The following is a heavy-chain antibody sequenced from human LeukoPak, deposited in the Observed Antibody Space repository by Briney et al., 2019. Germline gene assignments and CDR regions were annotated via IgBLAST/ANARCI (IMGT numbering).Heavy chain of an antibody. D-gene: IGHD1-26*01. CDR1: GVSISSTSYY. V-gene: IGHV4-39*07. CDR2: IYYSGST. CDR3: ARDSVGATVVYFDL. J-gene: IGHJ2*01. Sequence: SETLSLTCTVSGVSISSTSYYWGWIRQPPGKGLEWIASIYYSGSTYYNPSLKSRVTISVDTSKNQFSLKLSSVTAADTAVYYCARDSVGATVVYFDLWGRGTLVTVSS.